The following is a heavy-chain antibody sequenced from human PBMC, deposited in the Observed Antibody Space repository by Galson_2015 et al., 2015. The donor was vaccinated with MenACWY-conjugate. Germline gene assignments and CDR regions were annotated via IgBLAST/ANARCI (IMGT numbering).Heavy chain of an antibody. Sequence: SLRLSCAASGFTFSSYIMSWVRQAPGKGLEWVSAISGSGGSTYYADSVKGRFTVSRDNSKNTLYVQMNSLRAEDTAVYYCAKAVRFLEWMYYGMDVWGQGTTVTVSS. CDR1: GFTFSSYI. CDR3: AKAVRFLEWMYYGMDV. J-gene: IGHJ6*02. CDR2: ISGSGGST. D-gene: IGHD3-3*01. V-gene: IGHV3-23*01.